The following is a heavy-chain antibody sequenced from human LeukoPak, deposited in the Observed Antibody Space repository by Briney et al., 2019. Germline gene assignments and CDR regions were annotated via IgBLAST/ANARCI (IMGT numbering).Heavy chain of an antibody. CDR1: HYSINSGYY. CDR3: ARTRGGATMVRGVIAKYAFDI. J-gene: IGHJ3*02. CDR2: IHSSGTT. Sequence: KPSETLSLTCTVSHYSINSGYYWGWIRQPPGKRLEWIASIHSSGTTYYNPTLKSRLTISVDTSKNQFSLKLSSVTAADTAVYYCARTRGGATMVRGVIAKYAFDIWGQGTMVTVSS. V-gene: IGHV4-38-2*02. D-gene: IGHD3-10*01.